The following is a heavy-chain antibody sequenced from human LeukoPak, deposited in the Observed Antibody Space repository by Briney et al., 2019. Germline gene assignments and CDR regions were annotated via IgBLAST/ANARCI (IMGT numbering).Heavy chain of an antibody. D-gene: IGHD6-13*01. CDR3: ARVRIAAAGFDY. V-gene: IGHV3-21*01. CDR2: ISSSSYI. CDR1: GFTSSSYS. J-gene: IGHJ4*02. Sequence: GGSLRLSCAASGFTSSSYSMNWVRQAPGKGLEWVSSISSSSYIYYADSVKGRFTISRDNAKNSLYLQMNSLRAEDTAVYYCARVRIAAAGFDYWGQGTLVTVSS.